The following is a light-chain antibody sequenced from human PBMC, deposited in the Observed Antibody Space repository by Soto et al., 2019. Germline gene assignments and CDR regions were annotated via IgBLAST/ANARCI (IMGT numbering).Light chain of an antibody. CDR3: CSCAGSYTYV. V-gene: IGLV2-11*01. J-gene: IGLJ1*01. CDR2: DVS. Sequence: QSALTQPRSVSGSPGQSVTISCTGTSSDVGGYNYVSWYQQHPGKAPKLMIYDVSKRPSGLPDCFSGSKSGNTASLTISGLQAEDEADYCCCSCAGSYTYVFGTGTKLTVL. CDR1: SSDVGGYNY.